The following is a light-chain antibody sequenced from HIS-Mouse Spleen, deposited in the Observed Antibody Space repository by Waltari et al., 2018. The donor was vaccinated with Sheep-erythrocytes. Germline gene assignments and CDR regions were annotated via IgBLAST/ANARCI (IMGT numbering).Light chain of an antibody. V-gene: IGLV2-14*03. CDR2: DFS. CDR3: SSYTSSSPVV. J-gene: IGLJ2*01. CDR1: SSDVGGYNY. Sequence: QSALTQPASVSGSPGQSITISCTGTSSDVGGYNYVSWYQQHPGKAPKLMSYDFSNRPSRVTNRFSGSDAGDTASLTMSGLQAGDEADYDSSSYTSSSPVVFGGGTKLPVL.